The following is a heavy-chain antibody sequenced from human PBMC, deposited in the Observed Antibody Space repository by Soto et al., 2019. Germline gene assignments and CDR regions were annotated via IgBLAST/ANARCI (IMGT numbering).Heavy chain of an antibody. CDR1: GFTFSTYA. CDR2: ISGSGGTT. V-gene: IGHV3-23*01. CDR3: AKDQAAAGTISRYFQH. D-gene: IGHD6-13*01. Sequence: GGSLRLSCAASGFTFSTYAMSWVRQAPGKGLEWVSGISGSGGTTYYADSVKGRFTISRDNSKNTLYLQVNSLRAEDTAVYYCAKDQAAAGTISRYFQHWGQGTLVTVPS. J-gene: IGHJ1*01.